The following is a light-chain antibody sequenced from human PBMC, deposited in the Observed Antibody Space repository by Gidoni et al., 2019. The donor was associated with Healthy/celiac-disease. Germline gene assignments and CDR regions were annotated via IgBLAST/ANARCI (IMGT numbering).Light chain of an antibody. CDR1: SSDVGSNNL. CDR2: EVS. J-gene: IGLJ2*01. V-gene: IGLV2-23*02. Sequence: HSALTPPASLSGSPGPSIPISCTGTSSDVGSNNLVSWYQQHPGKAPKLMIYEVSKRPSGVSKRFSGSKSGNTASLTISGLQAEDEADYYCCSYAGSSTFVVFGGGTKLTVL. CDR3: CSYAGSSTFVV.